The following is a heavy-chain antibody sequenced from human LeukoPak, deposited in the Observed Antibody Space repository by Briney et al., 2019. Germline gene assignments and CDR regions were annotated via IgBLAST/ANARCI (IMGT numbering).Heavy chain of an antibody. J-gene: IGHJ4*02. CDR3: AKPWRPYYYDSSGLLDY. CDR1: GVTFNRFA. V-gene: IGHV3-23*01. D-gene: IGHD3-22*01. CDR2: ISGSGSST. Sequence: GGSLRLSCAASGVTFNRFAMSWVRQAPGKGLEWVSAISGSGSSTYYVDFVKGRFTISRDNSKNALYLQMNSLRAEDTAVYYCAKPWRPYYYDSSGLLDYWGQGTLVTVSS.